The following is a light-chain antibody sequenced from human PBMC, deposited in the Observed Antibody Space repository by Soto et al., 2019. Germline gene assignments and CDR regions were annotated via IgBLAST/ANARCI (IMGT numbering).Light chain of an antibody. J-gene: IGKJ1*01. CDR1: QSISTW. V-gene: IGKV1-5*03. CDR3: QQYNSYWT. Sequence: DIQMTQSPSTLSASVGDRVTITCRASQSISTWLAWYQQKPGKAPRLLICKASSLESGVPSRFSGSGSGTEFTITISSLQPDDFATYYCQQYNSYWTFGQGTKVEIK. CDR2: KAS.